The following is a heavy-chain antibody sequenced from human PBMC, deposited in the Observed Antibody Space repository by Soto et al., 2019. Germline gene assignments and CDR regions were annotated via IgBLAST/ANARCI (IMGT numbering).Heavy chain of an antibody. Sequence: PSVKVSCKASGYTFTSYYMHWVRQAPGQGLEWMGIINPSGGSTSYAQKFQGRVTMTRDTSTSTVYMELSSLRSEDTAVYYCARVPASGWFDPWGQGTLVTVSS. J-gene: IGHJ5*02. V-gene: IGHV1-46*01. CDR3: ARVPASGWFDP. CDR1: GYTFTSYY. CDR2: INPSGGST.